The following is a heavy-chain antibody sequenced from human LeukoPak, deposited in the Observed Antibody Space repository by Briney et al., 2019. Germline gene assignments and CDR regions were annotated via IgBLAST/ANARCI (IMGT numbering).Heavy chain of an antibody. CDR3: ARVGVTGTTVGYYYYYMDV. V-gene: IGHV4-39*07. Sequence: SETLSLTCTVSGGSTSSSSYYWGWIRQPPGKGLEWIGSIYNGNTHYNPSRKSRVTISVDTSTNQFSLKLSSVTAADTAVYYCARVGVTGTTVGYYYYYMDVWGKGTTVTVSS. CDR2: IYNGNT. J-gene: IGHJ6*03. D-gene: IGHD1-7*01. CDR1: GGSTSSSSYY.